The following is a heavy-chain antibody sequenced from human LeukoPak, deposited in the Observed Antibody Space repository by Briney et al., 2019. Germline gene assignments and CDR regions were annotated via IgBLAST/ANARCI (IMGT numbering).Heavy chain of an antibody. CDR1: GFTFSSYG. CDR2: IWYDGSNK. V-gene: IGHV3-33*01. Sequence: PGGSLRLSCEASGFTFSSYGMHWVRQAPGKGLEWVAVIWYDGSNKYYADSVKGRFTISRDNSKNTLYLQMNSLRAEDTAVYYCARDSYYGSGSYYYYFDYWGQGTLVTVSS. J-gene: IGHJ4*02. D-gene: IGHD3-10*01. CDR3: ARDSYYGSGSYYYYFDY.